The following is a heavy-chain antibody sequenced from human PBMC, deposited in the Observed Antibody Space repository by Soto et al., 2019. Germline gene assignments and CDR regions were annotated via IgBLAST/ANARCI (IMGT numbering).Heavy chain of an antibody. CDR2: LSDGGDST. D-gene: IGHD2-2*01. CDR3: AKGPCTSCSADYYYYYMDV. V-gene: IGHV3-23*01. CDR1: GFTFSRFA. Sequence: GGSLRLSCAASGFTFSRFAMSWVRQAPGKGLEWVSTLSDGGDSTYYADSVKGRSSISRDNSKKTLYLQMNSLRADDTAVYYCAKGPCTSCSADYYYYYMDVWGKGTTVTVSS. J-gene: IGHJ6*03.